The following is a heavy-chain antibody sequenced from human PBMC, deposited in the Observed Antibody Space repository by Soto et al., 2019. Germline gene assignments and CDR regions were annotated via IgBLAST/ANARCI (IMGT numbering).Heavy chain of an antibody. CDR2: ISSSDGST. V-gene: IGHV3-23*01. Sequence: GGSLRLSCAASGFTFSSYAMSWVRQAPGKGLEWVSGISSSDGSTYYVDSVKGRFTISRDNSRKTLYLQMNSLRAEDTAVYYCAFPLSHIVATSTDYWGQGTLVTVSS. CDR1: GFTFSSYA. CDR3: AFPLSHIVATSTDY. J-gene: IGHJ4*02. D-gene: IGHD5-12*01.